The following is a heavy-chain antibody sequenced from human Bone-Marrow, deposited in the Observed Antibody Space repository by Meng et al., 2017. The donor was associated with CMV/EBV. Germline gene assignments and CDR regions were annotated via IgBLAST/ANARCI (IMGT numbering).Heavy chain of an antibody. J-gene: IGHJ6*02. CDR2: ISWNSGSI. CDR1: GFTFSSYW. Sequence: GGSLRLSCAASGFTFSSYWMSWVRQAPGKGLEWVSGISWNSGSIGYADSVKGRFTISRDNAKNSLYLQMNSLRAEDTALYYCAKDIGRATVALHYYYYGMDVWGQGTTVTVSS. D-gene: IGHD4-11*01. V-gene: IGHV3-9*01. CDR3: AKDIGRATVALHYYYYGMDV.